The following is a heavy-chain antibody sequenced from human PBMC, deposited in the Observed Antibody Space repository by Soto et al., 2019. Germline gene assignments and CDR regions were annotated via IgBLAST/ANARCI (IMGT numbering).Heavy chain of an antibody. CDR2: INHSGST. D-gene: IGHD1-26*01. CDR1: GGSFSGYY. Sequence: QVQLQQWGAGLLKPSETLSLTCAVYGGSFSGYYWSWIRQPPGKGLEWIGEINHSGSTNYNPSLKSRVTISVDTSKNQFPLKLSSVTAADTAVYYCARLPYSGSYFYYWGQGTLVTVSS. J-gene: IGHJ4*02. CDR3: ARLPYSGSYFYY. V-gene: IGHV4-34*01.